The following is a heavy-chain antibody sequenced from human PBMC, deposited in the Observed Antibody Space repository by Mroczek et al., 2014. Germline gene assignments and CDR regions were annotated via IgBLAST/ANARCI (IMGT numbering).Heavy chain of an antibody. CDR3: ARGGYYDSGISEGFDP. CDR1: GFTFSSYG. V-gene: IGHV3-33*01. D-gene: IGHD3-10*01. CDR2: IWYDGSNK. Sequence: ESGGGVVQPGRSLRLSCVVSGFTFSSYGMHWVRQAPGKGLEWVAVIWYDGSNKYYADSVKGRFTISRDNSKNTLYVQMNSLRAEDTAVYYCARGGYYDSGISEGFDPWGQGTLVTVSS. J-gene: IGHJ5*02.